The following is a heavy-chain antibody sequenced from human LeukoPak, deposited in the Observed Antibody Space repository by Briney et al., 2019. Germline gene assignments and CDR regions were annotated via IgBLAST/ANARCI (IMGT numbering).Heavy chain of an antibody. D-gene: IGHD1-14*01. Sequence: SETLSLTCTVSGVSIRSNYWSWVRQPPGKGLEWVGYIYYTGSTKYNPSLKSRVTISVDTSRSQFSLKLNSVTAADTAVYYCARGTYNTSPPDLWGQGTMVTVSS. CDR2: IYYTGST. CDR3: ARGTYNTSPPDL. J-gene: IGHJ3*01. V-gene: IGHV4-59*01. CDR1: GVSIRSNY.